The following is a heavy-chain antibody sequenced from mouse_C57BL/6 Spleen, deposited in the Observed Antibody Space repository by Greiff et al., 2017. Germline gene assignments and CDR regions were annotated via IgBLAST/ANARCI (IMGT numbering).Heavy chain of an antibody. CDR2: IDPSDSYT. D-gene: IGHD1-1*01. V-gene: IGHV1-69*01. Sequence: QVQLQQPGAELVMPGASVKLSCKASGYTFTSYWMHWVKQRPGQGFEWIGEIDPSDSYTNYNQKFKGKSTLTVDKSSSTAYMQLSSLTSEDSAVYYCARNPLITTVGGYFDVWGTGTTVTVSS. J-gene: IGHJ1*03. CDR1: GYTFTSYW. CDR3: ARNPLITTVGGYFDV.